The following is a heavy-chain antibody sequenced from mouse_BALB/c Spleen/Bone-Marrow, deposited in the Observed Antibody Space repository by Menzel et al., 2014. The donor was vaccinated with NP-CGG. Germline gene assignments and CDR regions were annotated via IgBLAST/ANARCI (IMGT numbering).Heavy chain of an antibody. CDR1: GYTFTSYT. V-gene: IGHV1-4*01. CDR2: TNPSSNYT. Sequence: VQVVESGAELARPGASVKMSCKASGYTFTSYTMHWVKQRPGQGLEWIGFTNPSSNYTNYNQKFKDKATLTADKSSSTAYMQVSSLTSEDSAVYYCARVLRWSLDYWGQGTTLTVSS. D-gene: IGHD6-2*01. CDR3: ARVLRWSLDY. J-gene: IGHJ2*01.